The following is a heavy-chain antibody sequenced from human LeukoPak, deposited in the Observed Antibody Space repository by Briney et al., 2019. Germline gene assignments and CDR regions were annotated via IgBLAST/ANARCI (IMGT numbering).Heavy chain of an antibody. CDR2: IIPIFGTA. D-gene: IGHD2-2*01. J-gene: IGHJ4*02. Sequence: EASVKVSCKASGGTFSSYATSWVRQAPGQGLEWMGGIIPIFGTANYAQKFQGRVTITADKSTSTAYMELSSLRSEDTAVYYCATILDCSSTSCYEPLVDYWGQGTLVTVSS. CDR3: ATILDCSSTSCYEPLVDY. CDR1: GGTFSSYA. V-gene: IGHV1-69*06.